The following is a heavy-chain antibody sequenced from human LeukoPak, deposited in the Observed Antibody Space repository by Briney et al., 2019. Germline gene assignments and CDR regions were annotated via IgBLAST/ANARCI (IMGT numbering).Heavy chain of an antibody. CDR2: LDHSGKT. V-gene: IGHV4-38-2*02. CDR3: ANATWVLRYFDWLYYYYYYMDV. Sequence: PESRSLTCTVSDYSISRGSPWGWIPQPPGKGREGFGSLDHSGKTYYNPSLTSRVTISVDTSKIQFPLQLSPVTAADTAVYYCANATWVLRYFDWLYYYYYYMDVWGKGTTVTISS. J-gene: IGHJ6*03. D-gene: IGHD3-9*01. CDR1: DYSISRGSP.